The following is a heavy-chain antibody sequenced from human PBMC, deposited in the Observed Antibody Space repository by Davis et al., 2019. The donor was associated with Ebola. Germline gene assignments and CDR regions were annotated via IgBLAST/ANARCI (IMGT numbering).Heavy chain of an antibody. D-gene: IGHD6-13*01. CDR1: GYTFTYRY. Sequence: SVKVSCKASGYTFTYRYLHWVRQAPGQALEWMGWITPFNGNTNYAQKFQDRVTITRDRSMSTAYMELSSLRSEDTAMYYCATEGIAATYYYYYGMDVWGKGTTVTVSS. J-gene: IGHJ6*04. CDR2: ITPFNGNT. V-gene: IGHV1-45*02. CDR3: ATEGIAATYYYYYGMDV.